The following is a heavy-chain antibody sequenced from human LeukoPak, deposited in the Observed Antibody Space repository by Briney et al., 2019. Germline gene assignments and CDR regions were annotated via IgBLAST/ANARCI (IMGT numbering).Heavy chain of an antibody. CDR3: ATRDCSSTSCYLLGFDP. J-gene: IGHJ5*02. D-gene: IGHD2-2*01. CDR2: MNPNSGNT. CDR1: GYTFTSYD. Sequence: GASVKVSRKASGYTFTSYDINWVRQATGQGLEWMGWMNPNSGNTGYAQKFQGRVTMTRNTSISTAYMELSSLRSEDTAVYYCATRDCSSTSCYLLGFDPWGRGTLVTVSS. V-gene: IGHV1-8*01.